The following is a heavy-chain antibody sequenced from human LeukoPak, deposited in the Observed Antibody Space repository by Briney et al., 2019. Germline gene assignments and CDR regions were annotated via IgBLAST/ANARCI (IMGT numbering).Heavy chain of an antibody. J-gene: IGHJ4*02. D-gene: IGHD5-18*01. CDR3: ANGRGYSYGYTDY. CDR2: ISWNSGSI. Sequence: GGSLRLSCAASGFTFDDYAMNWVRQGPGKGLEWVSGISWNSGSIGYADSVKGRFTISRDNAKNSLYLQMNSLRAEDTAVYYCANGRGYSYGYTDYWGQGTLVTVSS. V-gene: IGHV3-9*01. CDR1: GFTFDDYA.